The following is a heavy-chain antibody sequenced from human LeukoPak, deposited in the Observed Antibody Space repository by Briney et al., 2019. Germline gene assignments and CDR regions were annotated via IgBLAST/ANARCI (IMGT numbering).Heavy chain of an antibody. CDR3: AKAPATGEGYYFYYMDV. D-gene: IGHD7-27*01. V-gene: IGHV3-23*01. CDR1: GFTFSDYA. J-gene: IGHJ6*03. CDR2: VNGRGATT. Sequence: PGGSLRLSCAASGFASGFTFSDYAVSWVRQAQGKGPEWVASVNGRGATTYYADSVRGRFTIPRDNSKNTLYLQMISLGADDTAIYFCAKAPATGEGYYFYYMDVWGKGTTVTVSS.